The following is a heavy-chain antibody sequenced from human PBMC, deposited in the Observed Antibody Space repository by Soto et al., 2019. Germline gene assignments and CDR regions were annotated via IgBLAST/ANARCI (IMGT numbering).Heavy chain of an antibody. D-gene: IGHD2-21*02. CDR1: GFTFSIYA. V-gene: IGHV3-64D*06. CDR3: VKDLMVPESDYSDY. CDR2: ISTNGGST. Sequence: PGGSLRLSCSASGFTFSIYAMHWVRQAPGKGLEYVSSISTNGGSTDYADSVKGRFTISRDNSKNTVYLQMSSLRAEDTAVYYCVKDLMVPESDYSDYWGQGTLVTVSS. J-gene: IGHJ4*02.